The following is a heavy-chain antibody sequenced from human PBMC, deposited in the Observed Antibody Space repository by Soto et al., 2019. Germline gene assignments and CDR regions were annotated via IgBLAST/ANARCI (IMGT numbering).Heavy chain of an antibody. CDR2: ISAYNGNT. V-gene: IGHV1-18*04. D-gene: IGHD3-22*01. J-gene: IGHJ3*02. CDR3: ARAADPYYYYCSGKGGYAFDI. CDR1: GYTFTSCG. Sequence: ASVKVSCKASGYTFTSCGMSWVRQAPGQGLEWMGWISAYNGNTNYAQKLQGRVTMTTDTSTSTAYMELRSLRSDDTAVYYCARAADPYYYYCSGKGGYAFDIGGQGTMVTV.